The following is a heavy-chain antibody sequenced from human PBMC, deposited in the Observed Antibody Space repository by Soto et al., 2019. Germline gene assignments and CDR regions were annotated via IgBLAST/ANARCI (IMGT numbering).Heavy chain of an antibody. D-gene: IGHD3-3*01. CDR1: GFIFSTYA. CDR2: ISSNGGST. J-gene: IGHJ4*02. CDR3: VKVFIILIKIFTQCFDY. V-gene: IGHV3-64D*06. Sequence: PGGSLRLSWAASGFIFSTYAMHWVRQAPEKGLEYVSAISSNGGSTYYADSVKGRFTISRDNSKNTLYLQMSSLRAEDTAVYYCVKVFIILIKIFTQCFDYWCQRPFVPASS.